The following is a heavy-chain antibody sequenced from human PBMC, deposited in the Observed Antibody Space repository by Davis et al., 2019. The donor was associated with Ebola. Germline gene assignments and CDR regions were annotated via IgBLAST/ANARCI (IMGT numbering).Heavy chain of an antibody. CDR1: GGSFSGYY. J-gene: IGHJ6*04. V-gene: IGHV4-34*01. CDR3: ATAAARMYYYYGMDV. D-gene: IGHD6-13*01. CDR2: TNHSGST. Sequence: GSLTLSCAVYGGSFSGYYWSWIRQPPGKGLEWIGETNHSGSTNYNPSLKSRVTISVDTSKNQFSLKLSSVTAADTAVYYCATAAARMYYYYGMDVWGKRTTVTVSS.